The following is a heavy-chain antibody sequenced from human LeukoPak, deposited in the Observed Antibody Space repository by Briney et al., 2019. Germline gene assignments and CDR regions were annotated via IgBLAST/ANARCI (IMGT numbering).Heavy chain of an antibody. V-gene: IGHV4-30-4*01. CDR3: ARVHDYCSGGSCVNWFDT. D-gene: IGHD2-15*01. CDR1: GGSISSGDYY. J-gene: IGHJ5*02. CDR2: IYYSGST. Sequence: SQTLSLTCTVSGGSISSGDYYWSWIRQPPGKGLEWIGYIYYSGSTYYNPSLKSRVTISVDTSKNQFSLKLSSVTAADTAVYYCARVHDYCSGGSCVNWFDTWGQGTLVTVSS.